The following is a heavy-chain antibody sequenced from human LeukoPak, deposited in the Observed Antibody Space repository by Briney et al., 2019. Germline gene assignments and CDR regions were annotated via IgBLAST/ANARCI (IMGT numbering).Heavy chain of an antibody. CDR2: INPSGGST. CDR3: ARTPRFNYFDY. Sequence: ASVKVSCKASGYTFTSYYMHWVRQATGQGLEWMGIINPSGGSTSYAQKFQGRVTMTRDTSTSTVYMELSSLRSEDTAVYYCARTPRFNYFDYWGQGTLVTVSS. CDR1: GYTFTSYY. J-gene: IGHJ4*02. D-gene: IGHD3-10*01. V-gene: IGHV1-46*01.